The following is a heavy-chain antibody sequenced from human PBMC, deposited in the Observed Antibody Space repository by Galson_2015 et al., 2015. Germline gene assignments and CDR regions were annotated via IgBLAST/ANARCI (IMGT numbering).Heavy chain of an antibody. CDR2: IHSSGST. V-gene: IGHV4-39*01. J-gene: IGHJ1*01. CDR3: VRSIGWYRSDV. D-gene: IGHD6-19*01. CDR1: GGSMSSDY. Sequence: LSLTCTVFGGSMSSDYWGWIRPPPGTGLAWIGPIHSSGSTHYNPSLKITMSVDTSKNQFSLKLSSVTAADTAVYYCVRSIGWYRSDVWGQGTLASVSS.